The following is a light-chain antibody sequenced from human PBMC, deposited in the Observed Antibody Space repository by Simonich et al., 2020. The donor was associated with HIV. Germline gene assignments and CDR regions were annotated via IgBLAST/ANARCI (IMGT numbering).Light chain of an antibody. J-gene: IGKJ1*01. CDR3: QQYNNWPPT. CDR1: QSVSTN. Sequence: EIVMTQSPATLSVSPGKRATLSCRASQSVSTNLAWYQQKPGQAPRLLIYGASTRATGIPARFSGSGSGTEFTLTISSMQSEDFAVYCCQQYNNWPPTFGQGTKVEIK. CDR2: GAS. V-gene: IGKV3-15*01.